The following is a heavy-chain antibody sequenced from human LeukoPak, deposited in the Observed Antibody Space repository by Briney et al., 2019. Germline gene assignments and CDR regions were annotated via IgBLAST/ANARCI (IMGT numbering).Heavy chain of an antibody. Sequence: GASVKVSCKASGYTFTGYYMHWVRQAPGQGLEWMGWINPNSGGTNYAQKFQGRVTMTRDTSISTAYMEVNRLRSDDTAVYYCAKDPRGSIAARKIFEYWGQGTLVTVSS. J-gene: IGHJ4*02. V-gene: IGHV1-2*02. CDR3: AKDPRGSIAARKIFEY. CDR2: INPNSGGT. D-gene: IGHD6-6*01. CDR1: GYTFTGYY.